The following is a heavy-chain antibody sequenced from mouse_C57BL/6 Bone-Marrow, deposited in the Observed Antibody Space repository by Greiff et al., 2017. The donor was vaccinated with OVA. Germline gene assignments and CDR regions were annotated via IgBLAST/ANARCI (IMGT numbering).Heavy chain of an antibody. J-gene: IGHJ4*01. CDR1: GYTFTSYG. CDR3: AREEGIYYCGSSHKGYYAMDY. D-gene: IGHD1-1*01. V-gene: IGHV1-81*01. Sequence: QVQLQQSGAELARPGASVKLSCKASGYTFTSYGISWVKQRTGQGLEWIGEIYPRSGNTYYNEKFKGKATLTADKSSSTAYMELRSLTSEDSAVYFCAREEGIYYCGSSHKGYYAMDYWGQGTSVTVSS. CDR2: IYPRSGNT.